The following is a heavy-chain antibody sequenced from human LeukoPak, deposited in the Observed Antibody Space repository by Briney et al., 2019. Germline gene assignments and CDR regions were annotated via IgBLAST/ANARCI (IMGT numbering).Heavy chain of an antibody. CDR1: GYTFTSYY. CDR3: ARDQGASDAFDI. Sequence: ASVKVSCKASGYTFTSYYMHWVRQAPGKGLEWMGIINPSGGSTGYAQKFQGRVTMTRDTSTSTVYMELSSLRSEDTAVYYCARDQGASDAFDIWGQGTMVTVSS. D-gene: IGHD1-26*01. CDR2: INPSGGST. V-gene: IGHV1-46*01. J-gene: IGHJ3*02.